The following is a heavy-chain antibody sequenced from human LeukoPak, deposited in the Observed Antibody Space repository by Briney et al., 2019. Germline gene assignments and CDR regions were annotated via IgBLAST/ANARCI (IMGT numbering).Heavy chain of an antibody. Sequence: SETLSHTCTVSGGSLSSSSYYWGWIRQPPGKGLEWIGSIYYSGSTYYNPSLKSRVTISVDTSKNQFSLKLSSVTAADTAVYYCARQTRRYDSSGYRYFDYWGQGTLVTVSS. CDR2: IYYSGST. CDR3: ARQTRRYDSSGYRYFDY. CDR1: GGSLSSSSYY. D-gene: IGHD3-22*01. V-gene: IGHV4-39*01. J-gene: IGHJ4*02.